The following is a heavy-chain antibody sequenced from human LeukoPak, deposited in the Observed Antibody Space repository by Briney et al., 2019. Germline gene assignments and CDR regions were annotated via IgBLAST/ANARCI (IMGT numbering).Heavy chain of an antibody. V-gene: IGHV4-39*07. J-gene: IGHJ4*02. CDR2: IYYSGST. D-gene: IGHD5-24*01. Sequence: PSETLSLTCTVSGGSIYSSSYYWGWIRQSPGKGLEWIGSIYYSGSTNYNPSLKSRVTISVDTSKNQFSLKLSSVTAADTAVYYCARIGRTAHGEMATTAFDYWGQGTLVTVSS. CDR3: ARIGRTAHGEMATTAFDY. CDR1: GGSIYSSSYY.